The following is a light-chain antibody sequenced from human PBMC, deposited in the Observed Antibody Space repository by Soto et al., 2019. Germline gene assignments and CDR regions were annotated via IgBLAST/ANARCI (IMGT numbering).Light chain of an antibody. CDR1: SSNIGAGYD. J-gene: IGLJ1*01. V-gene: IGLV1-40*01. CDR3: RAYGSSLSGSYV. Sequence: QSVLTQPPSVSGAPGQRVTISCTGSSSNIGAGYDVHWYQQRQGTAPKLLIYGNSNRPSGVLDRFSGSKSGTSASLAITGVQAEDEADYYYRAYGSSLSGSYVFGTGTKLTVL. CDR2: GNS.